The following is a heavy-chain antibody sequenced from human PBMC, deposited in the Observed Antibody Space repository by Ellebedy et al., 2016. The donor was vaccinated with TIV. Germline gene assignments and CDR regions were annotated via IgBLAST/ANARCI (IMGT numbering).Heavy chain of an antibody. CDR1: GFSFSSFA. V-gene: IGHV3-23*01. J-gene: IGHJ4*02. CDR3: AKVPVGFCNRPFCFYLDD. Sequence: PGGSLRLSCTASGFSFSSFAMSWARQASGKGLEWVSHISDDGFSKYNVDSVKGRFTISRDNSKNTLYLQMNTLRPEDTAVYYCAKVPVGFCNRPFCFYLDDWGQGTLVSVSS. CDR2: ISDDGFSK. D-gene: IGHD2-2*03.